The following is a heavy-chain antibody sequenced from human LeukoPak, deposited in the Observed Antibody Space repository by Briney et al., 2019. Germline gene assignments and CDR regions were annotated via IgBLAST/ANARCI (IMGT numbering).Heavy chain of an antibody. CDR3: ASSPNQDGDSSYFDY. Sequence: SVTVSCKASGGTFSSYTISWVRQAPGQGLEWMGRIIPILGIANYAQKFQGRVTITEDKSTSTAYMELSSLRSEDTAVYYCASSPNQDGDSSYFDYWGQGTLVTVSS. CDR2: IIPILGIA. J-gene: IGHJ4*02. CDR1: GGTFSSYT. V-gene: IGHV1-69*02. D-gene: IGHD5-24*01.